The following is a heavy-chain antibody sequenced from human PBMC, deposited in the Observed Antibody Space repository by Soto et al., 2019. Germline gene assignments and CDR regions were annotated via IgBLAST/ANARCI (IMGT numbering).Heavy chain of an antibody. J-gene: IGHJ1*01. Sequence: GGSLRLSCAASGFTFSSYGMHWVRQAPGKGLEWVAVIWYDGSNKYYADSVKGRFTISRDNSKNTLYLQMNSLRAEDTAVYYCARPDYYDSSGYPGGYFQHWGQGSLVTVSS. CDR1: GFTFSSYG. D-gene: IGHD3-22*01. CDR3: ARPDYYDSSGYPGGYFQH. CDR2: IWYDGSNK. V-gene: IGHV3-33*01.